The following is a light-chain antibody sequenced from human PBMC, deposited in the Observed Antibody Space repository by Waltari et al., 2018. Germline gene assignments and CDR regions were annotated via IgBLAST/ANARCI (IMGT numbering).Light chain of an antibody. Sequence: DIQMTQSPSSLSASVGDRVTFTCQASQDISKYLNWYKHKSGKAPKLLIYDASNLERGVPSRFRGYGSGTNFTFSISSLQPEDFATYFCQQHHELQTFGQGTKLDIK. J-gene: IGKJ2*01. CDR2: DAS. V-gene: IGKV1-33*01. CDR1: QDISKY. CDR3: QQHHELQT.